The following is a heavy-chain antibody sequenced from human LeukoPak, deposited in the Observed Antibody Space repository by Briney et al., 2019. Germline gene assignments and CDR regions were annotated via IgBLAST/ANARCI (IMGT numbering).Heavy chain of an antibody. CDR3: ARDGKYCSGSTCHSNF. Sequence: GGSLRLSCAASGFTFSSYSMNWVRQAPGKGLEWVSSISSSSSYIYYADSVKGRFTISRDNAKSSLFLQMNSLRAEDTAVYYCARDGKYCSGSTCHSNFWGRGTLVTVSS. CDR1: GFTFSSYS. J-gene: IGHJ4*02. D-gene: IGHD2-15*01. V-gene: IGHV3-21*01. CDR2: ISSSSSYI.